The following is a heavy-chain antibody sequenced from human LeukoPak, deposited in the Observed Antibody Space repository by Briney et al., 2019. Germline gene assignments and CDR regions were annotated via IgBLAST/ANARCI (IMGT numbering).Heavy chain of an antibody. CDR1: GGTFSSYT. D-gene: IGHD6-19*01. V-gene: IGHV1-69*04. CDR3: ARDVEVAGLRGFDY. CDR2: IIPILGIA. Sequence: ASVKVSCKASGGTFSSYTISWVRQAPGQGLEWMGTIIPILGIANYAQKFQGRVTITADKSTSTAYVELSSLRSEDTAVYYCARDVEVAGLRGFDYWGQGTLVTVSS. J-gene: IGHJ4*02.